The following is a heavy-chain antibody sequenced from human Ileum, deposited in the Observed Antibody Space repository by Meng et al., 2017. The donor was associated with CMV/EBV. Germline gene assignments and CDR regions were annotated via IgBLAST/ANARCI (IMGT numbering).Heavy chain of an antibody. CDR1: GFAFSGFA. CDR2: ISINGDIT. CDR3: AKGCTTFGYYMDF. V-gene: IGHV3-23*01. J-gene: IGHJ4*02. Sequence: GESLKISCAASGFAFSGFAMSWVRQAPGRGLEWVSSISINGDITYSVDSVRGRFTISRDNSKNTLYLQLNSLRAEDTAVYYCAKGCTTFGYYMDFWGRGTLVTVSS. D-gene: IGHD3-10*02.